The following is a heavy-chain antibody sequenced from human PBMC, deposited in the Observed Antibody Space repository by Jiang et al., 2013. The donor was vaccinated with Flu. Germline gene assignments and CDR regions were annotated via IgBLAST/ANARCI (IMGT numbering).Heavy chain of an antibody. CDR3: ARDSPPYSSGWYGYYYYYGMDV. V-gene: IGHV7-4-1*02. J-gene: IGHJ6*02. Sequence: QSGSELKKPGASVKVSCKASGYTFTSYAMNWVRQAPGQGLEWMGWINTNTGNPTYAQGFTGRFVFSLDTSVSTAYLQISSLKAEDTAVYYCARDSPPYSSGWYGYYYYYGMDVWGQGTTVTVSS. CDR2: INTNTGNP. D-gene: IGHD6-19*01. CDR1: GYTFTSYA.